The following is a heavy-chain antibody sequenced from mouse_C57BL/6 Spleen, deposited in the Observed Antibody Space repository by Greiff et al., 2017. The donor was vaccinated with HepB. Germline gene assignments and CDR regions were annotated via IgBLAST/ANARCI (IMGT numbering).Heavy chain of an antibody. CDR1: GYTFTSYW. V-gene: IGHV1-52*01. CDR3: AREDYYGSRPFDY. J-gene: IGHJ2*01. CDR2: IDPSDSET. D-gene: IGHD1-1*01. Sequence: QVQLQQPGAELVRPGSSVKLSCKASGYTFTSYWMHWVKQRPIQGLEWIGNIDPSDSETHYNQKFKDKATLTVDKSSSTAYMQLSSLTSEDSAVYYCAREDYYGSRPFDYWGQGTTLTVSS.